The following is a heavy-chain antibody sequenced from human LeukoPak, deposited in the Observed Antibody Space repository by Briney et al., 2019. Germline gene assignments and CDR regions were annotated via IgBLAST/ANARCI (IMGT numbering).Heavy chain of an antibody. CDR1: GFTFSSYA. CDR2: ISGSGGST. V-gene: IGHV3-23*01. D-gene: IGHD5-18*01. CDR3: AKGTLPRGYTYGYDLYYFDY. Sequence: GGSLRLSCAASGFTFSSYAMSWVRQAPGKGLEWVSGISGSGGSTYYADSVKGRFTISRDNSKNTLYLQMNSLRAEDTAVYYCAKGTLPRGYTYGYDLYYFDYWGQGTLVTVSS. J-gene: IGHJ4*02.